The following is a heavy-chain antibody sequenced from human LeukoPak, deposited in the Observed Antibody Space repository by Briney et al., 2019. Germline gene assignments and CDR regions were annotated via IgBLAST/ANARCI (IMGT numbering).Heavy chain of an antibody. V-gene: IGHV3-23*01. Sequence: GGSLRLSCAASGFTFSSYAMSWVRQAPGKGLEWVSAISGSGGSTYYADSVKGRLTISRDNSKNTLYLQINSLRAGDRAENYCAKDGGGELSAAFDIWGQGTMVTVSS. CDR1: GFTFSSYA. D-gene: IGHD3-16*02. CDR3: AKDGGGELSAAFDI. J-gene: IGHJ3*02. CDR2: ISGSGGST.